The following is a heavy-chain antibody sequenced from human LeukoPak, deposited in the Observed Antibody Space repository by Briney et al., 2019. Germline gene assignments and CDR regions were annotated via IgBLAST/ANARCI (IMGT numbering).Heavy chain of an antibody. CDR1: AFIFSSYA. V-gene: IGHV3-23*01. CDR2: ISGSGAYP. Sequence: GRSLRLSCAASAFIFSSYAMSCVRQAPGKGLECVSTISGSGAYPYYADSVKGRFTISRDNSKNTLYLQMNSLRAEDTAVYYCAKYFASGSYYKLPHWGQGTLVTVSS. CDR3: AKYFASGSYYKLPH. J-gene: IGHJ1*01. D-gene: IGHD3-10*01.